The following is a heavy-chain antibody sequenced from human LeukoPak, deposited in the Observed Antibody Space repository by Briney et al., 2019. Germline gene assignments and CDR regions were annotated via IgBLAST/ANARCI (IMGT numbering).Heavy chain of an antibody. J-gene: IGHJ4*02. D-gene: IGHD4-17*01. Sequence: GGSLRLSCAASGFTFSTYWMSWVRQAPGKGLEWVANIKEDGSEKYYVDSVKGRFTISRDNAKNSLYLQMNSLRAEDTAVYYCARDGDQYYFDYWGQGTLVTVSS. CDR1: GFTFSTYW. CDR3: ARDGDQYYFDY. V-gene: IGHV3-7*01. CDR2: IKEDGSEK.